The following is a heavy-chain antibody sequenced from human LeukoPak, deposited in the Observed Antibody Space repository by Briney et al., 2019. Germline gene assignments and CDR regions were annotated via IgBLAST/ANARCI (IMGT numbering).Heavy chain of an antibody. CDR2: INPNSGGT. Sequence: ASVKVSCKASGYPFTGYYMHWVRQAPGQGLEWMGRINPNSGGTNYAQKFQGRVTMTRDTSISTAYMELSRLRSDDTAVYYCARFVVVVPAAFFDYWGQGTLVTVSS. CDR1: GYPFTGYY. CDR3: ARFVVVVPAAFFDY. J-gene: IGHJ4*02. V-gene: IGHV1-2*06. D-gene: IGHD2-2*01.